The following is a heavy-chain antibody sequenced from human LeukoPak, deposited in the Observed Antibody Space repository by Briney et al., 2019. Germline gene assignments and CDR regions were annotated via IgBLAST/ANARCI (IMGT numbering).Heavy chain of an antibody. CDR3: ARDPLVVSTSS. D-gene: IGHD2-2*01. V-gene: IGHV3-11*01. Sequence: PGGSLRLSCAASGFTFSDYYMSWIRQAPGRGLEWVSYISSSGSTIYYADSVKGRFTISRDNAKNSLYLQMNSLRAEDTAVYYRARDPLVVSTSSWGQGTLVTVSS. J-gene: IGHJ5*02. CDR2: ISSSGSTI. CDR1: GFTFSDYY.